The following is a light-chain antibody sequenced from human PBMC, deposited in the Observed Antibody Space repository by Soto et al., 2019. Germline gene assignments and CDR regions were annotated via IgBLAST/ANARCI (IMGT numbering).Light chain of an antibody. CDR3: QQANCFPPT. V-gene: IGKV1-12*01. J-gene: IGKJ2*01. CDR2: AAS. Sequence: DIPMTQSPSSVSASVGDRVTITCRASQGISNWLAWYQQKPGKAPNLLIFAASSLQSGVPSRFSGSGSGTDLTLTISDLQPEDFSTYYCQQANCFPPTFGQGTKLEIK. CDR1: QGISNW.